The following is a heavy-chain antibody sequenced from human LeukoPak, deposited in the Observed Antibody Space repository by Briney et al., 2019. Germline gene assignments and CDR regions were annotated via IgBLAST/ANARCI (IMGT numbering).Heavy chain of an antibody. Sequence: GGSLRLSCAASGFTFSSYAMSWVRQAPGKGLEWVSAISGSGGSTYYADSVKGRFTISRDNSKNTLYLQMNSLRAEDTAVYFCAKDATPSIIAADSSWADAFDIWGQGTMVPVSS. V-gene: IGHV3-23*01. CDR3: AKDATPSIIAADSSWADAFDI. CDR2: ISGSGGST. J-gene: IGHJ3*02. CDR1: GFTFSSYA. D-gene: IGHD6-13*01.